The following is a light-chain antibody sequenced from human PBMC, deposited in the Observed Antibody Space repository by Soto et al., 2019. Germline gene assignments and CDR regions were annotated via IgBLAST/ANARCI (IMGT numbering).Light chain of an antibody. CDR2: YVS. V-gene: IGKV1-5*01. CDR3: QQYNSYSPWT. Sequence: HLTNFPPTLSPPVGHRFTFSCPASQTISGWLAWYQQKTGRAPKLLIYYVSSLESVVPSSFSGSGSGTEFTLTTSSLQPDDFATYYCQQYNSYSPWTFGQGTKV. CDR1: QTISGW. J-gene: IGKJ1*01.